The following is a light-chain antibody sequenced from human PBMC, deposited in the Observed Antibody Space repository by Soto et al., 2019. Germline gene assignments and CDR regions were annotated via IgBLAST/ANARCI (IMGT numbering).Light chain of an antibody. CDR3: QAWDYSIGV. Sequence: QSALTQPASVSGSPGQSITISCTGTSSDVGDYNYVSWYQQHPGKAPKLMIYEVSNRPSGVSNRFSGSKSGNTASLTISGTQAMDEADYYCQAWDYSIGVFGAGTKVTVL. V-gene: IGLV2-14*01. J-gene: IGLJ1*01. CDR2: EVS. CDR1: SSDVGDYNY.